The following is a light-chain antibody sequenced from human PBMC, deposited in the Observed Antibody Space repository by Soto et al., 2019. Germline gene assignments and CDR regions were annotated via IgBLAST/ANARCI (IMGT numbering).Light chain of an antibody. CDR2: DAS. V-gene: IGKV3D-20*02. CDR3: QQRSNRQLS. J-gene: IGKJ4*01. CDR1: QSVSNNY. Sequence: EIVLTQSPGTLSLSPGERATLSCRASQSVSNNYLAWYQQKPGQAARLLIYDASGRATGIPARFSGSGSGTDFTLTISSLEPEDFAVYYCQQRSNRQLSFGGGTRVEIK.